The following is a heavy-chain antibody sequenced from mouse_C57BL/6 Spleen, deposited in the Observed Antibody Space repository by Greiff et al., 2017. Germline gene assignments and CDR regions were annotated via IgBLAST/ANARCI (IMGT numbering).Heavy chain of an antibody. V-gene: IGHV1-76*01. CDR3: ARFDGYPDY. J-gene: IGHJ4*01. CDR2: IYPGSGNT. CDR1: GYTFTDYY. Sequence: VKLMESGAELVRPGASVKLSCKASGYTFTDYYINWVKQRPGQGLEWIARIYPGSGNTYYNEKFKGKATLTAEKSSSTAYMQLSSLTSEDSAVYFCARFDGYPDYWGQGTSVTVSS. D-gene: IGHD2-3*01.